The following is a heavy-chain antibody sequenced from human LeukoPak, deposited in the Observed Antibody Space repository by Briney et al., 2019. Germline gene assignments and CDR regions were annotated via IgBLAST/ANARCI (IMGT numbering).Heavy chain of an antibody. Sequence: PGGSLRLSCAGSGFTFSSYGMHWVRQAPGKGLEWVAVIWYDGSNKYYADSVKGRFTISRDDSKNTLYLQMNSLRAEDTAVCYCARGGYYDFWSGYFSGVPLETWFDPWGQGTLVTVSS. CDR2: IWYDGSNK. V-gene: IGHV3-33*01. J-gene: IGHJ5*02. D-gene: IGHD3-3*01. CDR1: GFTFSSYG. CDR3: ARGGYYDFWSGYFSGVPLETWFDP.